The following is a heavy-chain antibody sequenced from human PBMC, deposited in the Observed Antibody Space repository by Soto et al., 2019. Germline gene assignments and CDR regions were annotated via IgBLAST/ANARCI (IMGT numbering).Heavy chain of an antibody. CDR3: ARSPNYYYYGFDV. D-gene: IGHD3-10*01. J-gene: IGHJ6*02. CDR1: GGPVSSGDYF. Sequence: SETLSLTCTVSGGPVSSGDYFWSWLRQSPGKRLEWIAYIYYSGSTNYNPSLKSRATISVDTPKSQVSLTLTSMTAADAALYYCARSPNYYYYGFDVWGQGTAVTVSS. CDR2: IYYSGST. V-gene: IGHV4-61*08.